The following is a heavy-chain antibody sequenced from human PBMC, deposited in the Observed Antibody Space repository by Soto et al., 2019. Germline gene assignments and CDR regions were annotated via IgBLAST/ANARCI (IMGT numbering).Heavy chain of an antibody. CDR3: ARADPDASVGY. Sequence: SETLSLTCTVSGGSMSSHYWTWLRQPRGKGLEWIGYISYSGSTYYNPSLKSRVTISADTSRNQFSLKLSSVIAADTAVYYCARADPDASVGYWGQGTLVTVSS. V-gene: IGHV4-59*11. J-gene: IGHJ4*02. CDR2: ISYSGST. CDR1: GGSMSSHY. D-gene: IGHD3-16*01.